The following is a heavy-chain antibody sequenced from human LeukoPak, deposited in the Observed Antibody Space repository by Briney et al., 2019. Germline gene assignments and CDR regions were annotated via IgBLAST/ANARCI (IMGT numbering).Heavy chain of an antibody. D-gene: IGHD4-17*01. Sequence: NPSETLSLTCTVSGGSISSYYWSWIRQPAGKGLEWIGRIYTSGSTNYNPSLKSRVTMSVDTSKNQFSLKLSSVTAADTAVYYCARENYGDDLDYYYGMDVWGQGTTVTVSS. CDR3: ARENYGDDLDYYYGMDV. J-gene: IGHJ6*02. CDR1: GGSISSYY. V-gene: IGHV4-4*07. CDR2: IYTSGST.